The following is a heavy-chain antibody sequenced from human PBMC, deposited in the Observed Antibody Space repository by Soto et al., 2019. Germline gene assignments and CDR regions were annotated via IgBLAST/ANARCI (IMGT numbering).Heavy chain of an antibody. D-gene: IGHD2-15*01. CDR3: AHSAEGVVAATPGSTDWFDP. J-gene: IGHJ5*02. Sequence: SGPTLVNPTQTLTLTCTFSGFSLSTSGVGVGWTRQPPGKALEWLALIYWDDDKRYSPSLKSRLTITKDTSKNQVVLTMTNMDPVDTATYYCAHSAEGVVAATPGSTDWFDPWGQGTLVTVSS. CDR2: IYWDDDK. CDR1: GFSLSTSGVG. V-gene: IGHV2-5*02.